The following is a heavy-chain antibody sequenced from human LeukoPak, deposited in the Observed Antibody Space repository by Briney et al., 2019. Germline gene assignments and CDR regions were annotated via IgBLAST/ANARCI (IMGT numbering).Heavy chain of an antibody. J-gene: IGHJ4*02. CDR3: AKAPHYNYNDGYFEY. Sequence: PGGSLRLSCAASGFTFSSHIMSWVRQTPGKGLEWVSSISASGATTNYADSVKGRFTISRDNSKNTLYLQMSGLRAEDTALYYYAKAPHYNYNDGYFEYWGQGTLVTVSS. D-gene: IGHD1-1*01. V-gene: IGHV3-23*01. CDR2: ISASGATT. CDR1: GFTFSSHI.